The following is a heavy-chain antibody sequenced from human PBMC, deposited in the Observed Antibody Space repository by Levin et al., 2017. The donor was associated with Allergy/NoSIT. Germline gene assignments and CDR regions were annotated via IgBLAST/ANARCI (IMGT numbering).Heavy chain of an antibody. D-gene: IGHD1-26*01. J-gene: IGHJ4*02. Sequence: PGESLKISCAASGFTFSSYSMNWVRQAPGKGLEWVSSISSSSSYIYYADSVKGRFTISRDNAKNSLYLQMNSLRAEDTAVYYCARDFSDAPAHYYFDYWGQGTLVTVSS. CDR3: ARDFSDAPAHYYFDY. V-gene: IGHV3-21*01. CDR1: GFTFSSYS. CDR2: ISSSSSYI.